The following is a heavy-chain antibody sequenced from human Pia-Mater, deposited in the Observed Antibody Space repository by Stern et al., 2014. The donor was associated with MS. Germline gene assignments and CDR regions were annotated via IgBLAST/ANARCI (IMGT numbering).Heavy chain of an antibody. CDR2: LIPYSGVT. D-gene: IGHD6-19*01. CDR1: GYTFTASF. J-gene: IGHJ5*02. Sequence: QVQLVQSGSEVKKPGASVRVSCKASGYTFTASFIHWVRQAPGQGLEWMGRLIPYSGVTGYAQNFQGRVTMARDTAIGTAYMDLGSLKSDDTAVYFCARECTTGWYHLDTWGQGTLVTVSS. CDR3: ARECTTGWYHLDT. V-gene: IGHV1-2*06.